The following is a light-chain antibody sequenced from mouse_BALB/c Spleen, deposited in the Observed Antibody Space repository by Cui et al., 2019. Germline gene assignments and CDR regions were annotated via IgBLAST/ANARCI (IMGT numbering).Light chain of an antibody. J-gene: IGKJ5*01. CDR2: LTS. CDR3: QQWSSNPLT. V-gene: IGKV4-68*01. CDR1: SNVRY. Sequence: QIVLTQSPAPMSASPGEKVTMTGSASSNVRYMDWYQQKPRSSPKPWIYLTSNLAYGVPARISGSGSGNSYSLTISSMEAEDAATYYCQQWSSNPLTFGAGTKLELK.